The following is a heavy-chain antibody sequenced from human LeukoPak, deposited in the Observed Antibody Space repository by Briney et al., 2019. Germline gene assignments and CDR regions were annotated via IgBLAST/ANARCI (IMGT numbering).Heavy chain of an antibody. CDR1: GFTFSSYG. Sequence: PGGSLRLSCAASGFTFSSYGMHWVRQAPGKGLERVAFIRYDGSNKYYADSVKGRFTISRDNSKNTLYLQMNSLRAEDTAVYYCAKPPRFGELLFDYWGQGTLVTVSS. V-gene: IGHV3-30*02. D-gene: IGHD3-10*01. J-gene: IGHJ4*02. CDR2: IRYDGSNK. CDR3: AKPPRFGELLFDY.